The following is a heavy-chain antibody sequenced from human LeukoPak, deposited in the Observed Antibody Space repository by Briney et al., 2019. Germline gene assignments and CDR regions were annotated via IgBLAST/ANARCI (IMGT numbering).Heavy chain of an antibody. CDR3: VRGFGYFQH. J-gene: IGHJ1*01. CDR2: TYYRSKWYN. V-gene: IGHV6-1*01. CDR1: GDSVSSNSGA. Sequence: SQTLSLTCAIYGDSVSSNSGAWNWIRQSPSRGLEWLGRTYYRSKWYNDYAVSVKSRITINPDTSKNQFTLQLNSVTPEDTAVYFCVRGFGYFQHWGQGTLVTVSS. D-gene: IGHD3-10*01.